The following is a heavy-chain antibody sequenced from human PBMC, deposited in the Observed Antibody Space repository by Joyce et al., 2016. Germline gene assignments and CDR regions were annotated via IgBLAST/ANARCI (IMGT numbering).Heavy chain of an antibody. J-gene: IGHJ3*02. CDR1: GFTFSAYE. D-gene: IGHD3-16*01. Sequence: EVQMVEGGGDLVQPGGYLRISCAAFGFTFSAYEIHWVRQTTGKGLELVSDIGTAGDPYYAGSVKGRFTISRENAKSSLFLQMNSLRAEDTAVYYCARERGGGMSAFDIWGQGTMVTVSS. CDR3: ARERGGGMSAFDI. CDR2: IGTAGDP. V-gene: IGHV3-13*05.